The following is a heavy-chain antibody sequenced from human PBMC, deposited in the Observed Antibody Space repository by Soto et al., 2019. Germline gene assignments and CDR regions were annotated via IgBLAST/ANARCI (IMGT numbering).Heavy chain of an antibody. Sequence: ASVKVSCKASGYTFTSYYMHWVRQAPGQGLEWMGIINPSGGSTSYAQKLQGRVTMTRDTSTSTVYMELSSLRSEDTAVYYCARVIRYFDWLLPNYYYYGMDVWGQGTTVTVSS. D-gene: IGHD3-9*01. CDR3: ARVIRYFDWLLPNYYYYGMDV. V-gene: IGHV1-46*01. CDR1: GYTFTSYY. CDR2: INPSGGST. J-gene: IGHJ6*02.